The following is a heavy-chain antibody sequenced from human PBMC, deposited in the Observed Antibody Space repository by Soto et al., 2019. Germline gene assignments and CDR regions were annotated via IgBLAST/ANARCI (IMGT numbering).Heavy chain of an antibody. CDR3: ARGIDPDYGGNSASGFDI. CDR2: IIPIFGTA. V-gene: IGHV1-69*13. Sequence: ASVKVSCKASGSTFSSYAISWVRQAPGQGLEWMGGIIPIFGTANYAQKFQGRVTITADESTSTAYMGLSSLRSEDTAVYYCARGIDPDYGGNSASGFDIWGQGTLVTVSS. D-gene: IGHD4-17*01. J-gene: IGHJ3*02. CDR1: GSTFSSYA.